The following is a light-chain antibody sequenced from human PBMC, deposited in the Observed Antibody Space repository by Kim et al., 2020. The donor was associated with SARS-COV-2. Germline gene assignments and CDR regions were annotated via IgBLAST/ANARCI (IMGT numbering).Light chain of an antibody. CDR3: QKYNSAPWT. CDR1: QDIANS. J-gene: IGKJ1*01. Sequence: ASVGDRVTITCRASQDIANSLAWYQQKPGKVPKVLIYAAFTLQSGVPSRFSGGGSGTEFTLTIGSLQTEDVATYYCQKYNSAPWTFGPGTKVDIK. V-gene: IGKV1-27*01. CDR2: AAF.